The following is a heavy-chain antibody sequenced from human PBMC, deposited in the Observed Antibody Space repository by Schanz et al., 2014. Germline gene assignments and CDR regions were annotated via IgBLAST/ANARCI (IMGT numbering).Heavy chain of an antibody. Sequence: QVQLVQSGAEVKKPGSSMKVSCKSSGGTFSSYAISWVRQAPGQGLEWMGRIIPILGIANYAQKFQGRVTITADRSTSTAYMELSSLRSEDTAVYYCAGAFDSSGYYFDYWGQGTLVTVSS. CDR1: GGTFSSYA. J-gene: IGHJ4*02. CDR3: AGAFDSSGYYFDY. D-gene: IGHD3-22*01. CDR2: IIPILGIA. V-gene: IGHV1-69*02.